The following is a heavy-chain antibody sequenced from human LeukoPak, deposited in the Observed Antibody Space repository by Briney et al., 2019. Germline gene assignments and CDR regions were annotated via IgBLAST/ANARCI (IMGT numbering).Heavy chain of an antibody. Sequence: ASVKVSCKASGGTFSSYAISWVRQAPGQGLEWMGGIIPIFGTANYAQKFQGRVTITADESTSTAYMELRSLRSDDTAVYYCARALPGDIVVVPAAMHKVGYYYYMDVWGKGTTVTISS. CDR1: GGTFSSYA. CDR2: IIPIFGTA. CDR3: ARALPGDIVVVPAAMHKVGYYYYMDV. D-gene: IGHD2-2*01. V-gene: IGHV1-69*01. J-gene: IGHJ6*03.